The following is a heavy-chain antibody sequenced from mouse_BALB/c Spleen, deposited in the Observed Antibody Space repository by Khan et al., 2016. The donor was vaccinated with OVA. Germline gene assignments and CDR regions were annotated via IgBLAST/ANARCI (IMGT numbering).Heavy chain of an antibody. CDR3: ERGYECFPY. J-gene: IGHJ3*01. D-gene: IGHD2-12*01. CDR2: VNPNSGDT. V-gene: IGHV1-26*01. CDR1: GYSFTVYY. Sequence: EVQLQQSGPDLVKPGASVTISCKSSGYSFTVYYMTWVKQSHGKSPEWIGRVNPNSGDTNYNQIFTGKAIFTVDKSSNTAYMEIRSLTSEDSAVFYGERGYECFPYWGQGTLVTVSA.